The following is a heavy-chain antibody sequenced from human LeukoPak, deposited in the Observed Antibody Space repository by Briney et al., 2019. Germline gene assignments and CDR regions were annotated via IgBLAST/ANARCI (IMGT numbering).Heavy chain of an antibody. V-gene: IGHV1-18*01. J-gene: IGHJ6*02. CDR1: GYTFTSYG. CDR2: ISAYNGNT. CDR3: ARDTVVVPAAKWQGNYYGMDV. D-gene: IGHD2-2*01. Sequence: ASVKASCKASGYTFTSYGISWVRQAPGQGLEWMGWISAYNGNTNYAQKLQGRVTMTTDTSTSTAYMELRSLRSDDTAVYYCARDTVVVPAAKWQGNYYGMDVWGQGTTVTVSS.